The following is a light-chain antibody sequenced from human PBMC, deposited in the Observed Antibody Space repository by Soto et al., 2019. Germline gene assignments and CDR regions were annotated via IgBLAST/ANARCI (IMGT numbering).Light chain of an antibody. CDR3: QQYNNWPPYT. CDR1: QSVSSN. V-gene: IGKV3-15*01. CDR2: GAS. Sequence: EILMTQSPATLSVSRGERATLSCRASQSVSSNLAWYQQKPGQAPRLLIYGASTRATGIPARFSGSGSGTKFTLTISSLQSEDFAVYYCQQYNNWPPYTFGQGTKVDIK. J-gene: IGKJ2*01.